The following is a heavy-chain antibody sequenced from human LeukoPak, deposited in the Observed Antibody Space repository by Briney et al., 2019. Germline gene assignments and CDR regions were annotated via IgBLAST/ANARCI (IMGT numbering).Heavy chain of an antibody. CDR2: ISGSGGST. D-gene: IGHD6-13*01. CDR1: GFTVSSNY. CDR3: ARGGPAAGRFDY. V-gene: IGHV3-23*01. Sequence: GGSLRLSCAASGFTVSSNYMSWVRQAPGKGLEWVSAISGSGGSTYYADSVKGRFTISRDNSKNTLYLRMNSLRAEDTAVYYCARGGPAAGRFDYWGQGTLVTVSS. J-gene: IGHJ4*02.